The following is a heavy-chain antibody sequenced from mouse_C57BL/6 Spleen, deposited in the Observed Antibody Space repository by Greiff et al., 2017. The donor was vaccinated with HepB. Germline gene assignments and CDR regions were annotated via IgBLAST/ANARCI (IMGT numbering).Heavy chain of an antibody. V-gene: IGHV2-5*01. CDR1: GFPLTRYG. J-gene: IGHJ4*01. CDR3: AKNHGDAAYATHY. Sequence: VQRGGSGPGLVQPSQSLSITGTVTGFPLTRYGVHWVRLSPGKGLEWLGVIWRGGSTDYNAAFMSRLSITKDNSKSQVFFTMNSQQADDTAIYYCAKNHGDAAYATHYSAQGTSAIVSP. CDR2: IWRGGST.